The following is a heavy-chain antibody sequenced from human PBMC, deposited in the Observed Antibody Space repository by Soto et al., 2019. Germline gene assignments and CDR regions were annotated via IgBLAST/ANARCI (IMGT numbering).Heavy chain of an antibody. J-gene: IGHJ6*02. CDR3: ARHEATYYNFYGMDV. CDR1: GYSFTTYW. CDR2: FHPGESDT. V-gene: IGHV5-51*01. Sequence: PVESLKISCDSHGYSFTTYWITWVRQKPGKGLEWVGSFHPGESDTRYSPSFQGQVTISADRSLATAYLQWSSLQAADTAIYYCARHEATYYNFYGMDVWGQGTTVTVSS.